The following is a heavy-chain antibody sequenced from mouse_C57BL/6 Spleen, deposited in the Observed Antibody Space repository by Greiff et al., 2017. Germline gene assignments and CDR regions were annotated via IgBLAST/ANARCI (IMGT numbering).Heavy chain of an antibody. Sequence: VQLKESGPELVKPGASVKISCKASGYSFTDYNMNWVKQSNGKSLEWIGVINPNYGTTSYNQKFKGKATLTVDQSSSTAYMQLNSLTSEDSAVYYCAREGNGSSAWFAYWGQGTLVTVSA. CDR2: INPNYGTT. D-gene: IGHD1-1*01. CDR3: AREGNGSSAWFAY. J-gene: IGHJ3*01. V-gene: IGHV1-39*01. CDR1: GYSFTDYN.